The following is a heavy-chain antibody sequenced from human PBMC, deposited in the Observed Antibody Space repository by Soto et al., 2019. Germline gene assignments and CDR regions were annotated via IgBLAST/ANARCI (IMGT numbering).Heavy chain of an antibody. D-gene: IGHD6-19*01. CDR2: MNPYSGNT. V-gene: IGHV1-8*01. Sequence: QVQLVQSGAEVKKPGASVKVSCKASGYTFTSYDIHWVRRATGQEPEWMGWMNPYSGNTVYAQKFQGRVTMTRNTSMSTAYMELSSLRSEDTAVYYCARTRFGAVAGTWGQGTLVTVSS. CDR1: GYTFTSYD. J-gene: IGHJ5*02. CDR3: ARTRFGAVAGT.